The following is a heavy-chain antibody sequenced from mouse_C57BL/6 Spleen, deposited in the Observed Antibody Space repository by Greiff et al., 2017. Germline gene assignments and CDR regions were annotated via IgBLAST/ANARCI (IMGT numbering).Heavy chain of an antibody. CDR1: GFTFSSYA. CDR3: TSYSNYLDY. D-gene: IGHD2-5*01. J-gene: IGHJ2*01. V-gene: IGHV5-9-1*02. Sequence: EVKLQESGEGLVKPGGSLKLSCAASGFTFSSYAMSWVRQTPEKRLEWVAYISSGGDYIYYADTVKGRFTISRDNARNTLYLQMSSLKSEDTAMYYCTSYSNYLDYWGQGTTLTVSS. CDR2: ISSGGDYI.